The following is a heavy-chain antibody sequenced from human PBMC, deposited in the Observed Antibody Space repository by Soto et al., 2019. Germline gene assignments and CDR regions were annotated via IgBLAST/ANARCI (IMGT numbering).Heavy chain of an antibody. CDR3: ARVLKVVAAAGHP. J-gene: IGHJ5*02. Sequence: QVQLQESGPGLVKPSQTLSLTCTVSGGSISSGDYYWSWIRQPPGKGLEWIGYIYYSGSTYYNPSLKSRVTIPVDTSKNQFSLKLSSVTAADTAVYYCARVLKVVAAAGHPWGQGTLVTVSS. CDR2: IYYSGST. V-gene: IGHV4-30-4*01. CDR1: GGSISSGDYY. D-gene: IGHD6-13*01.